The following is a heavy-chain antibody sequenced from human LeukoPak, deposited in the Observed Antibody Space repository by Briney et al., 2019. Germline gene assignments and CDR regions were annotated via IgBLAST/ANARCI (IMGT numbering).Heavy chain of an antibody. CDR2: INPNSGGT. CDR3: ARNTYGYKFSMDV. D-gene: IGHD5-24*01. CDR1: GYTFTGYY. Sequence: ASVKVSCKASGYTFTGYYMYWVRQAPGQGLEWMGWINPNSGGTNYAQKVQGRVTMTTDTSTSTSYMELRNLRSDDTAVYYCARNTYGYKFSMDVWGKGTTVIISS. V-gene: IGHV1-2*02. J-gene: IGHJ6*03.